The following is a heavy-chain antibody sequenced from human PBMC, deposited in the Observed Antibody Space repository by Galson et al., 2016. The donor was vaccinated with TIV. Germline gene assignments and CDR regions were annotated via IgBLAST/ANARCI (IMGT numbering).Heavy chain of an antibody. Sequence: SLRLSCAASGFTFGTYGMYWVRQAPGRGLEWVGLIWYDGVKTDYADTVKGRFSISRDTSKNTLFLQMDRLRVEDTAVYYCARVRFCSSTSCLGYLDYWGQGVLVTVSS. CDR1: GFTFGTYG. D-gene: IGHD2-2*01. J-gene: IGHJ4*02. CDR2: IWYDGVKT. CDR3: ARVRFCSSTSCLGYLDY. V-gene: IGHV3-33*01.